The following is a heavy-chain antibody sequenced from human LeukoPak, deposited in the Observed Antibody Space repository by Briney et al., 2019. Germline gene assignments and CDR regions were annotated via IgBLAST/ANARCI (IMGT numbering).Heavy chain of an antibody. J-gene: IGHJ4*02. V-gene: IGHV3-23*01. D-gene: IGHD6-19*01. CDR3: AKLKYSSIHY. Sequence: SRDNSKNTLYLQMNSLRAEDTAVYYCAKLKYSSIHYWGQGTLVTVSS.